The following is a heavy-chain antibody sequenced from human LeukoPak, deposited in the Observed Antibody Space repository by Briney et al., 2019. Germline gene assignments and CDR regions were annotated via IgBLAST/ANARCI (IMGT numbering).Heavy chain of an antibody. CDR2: IIPIFGTA. CDR1: GGTFSSYA. V-gene: IGHV1-69*05. Sequence: SVKVSCKASGGTFSSYAISWVRQAPGQGLEWMGGIIPIFGTADYAQKFQGRVTITTYASTSTAYMELSSLRSEDTAVYYCARVLGYYDSSGYHIRNCFAPWGQGPLVTVSS. CDR3: ARVLGYYDSSGYHIRNCFAP. J-gene: IGHJ5*02. D-gene: IGHD3-22*01.